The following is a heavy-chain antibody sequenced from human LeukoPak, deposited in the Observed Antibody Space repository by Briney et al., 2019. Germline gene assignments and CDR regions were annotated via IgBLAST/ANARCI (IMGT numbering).Heavy chain of an antibody. Sequence: GGPLRLSCSTSGFTFSNFVMQWVRQTPGKGLEYVSVISTDGSQYYPDSVKGRFTIFRDNSKNTLYLQMNSLRPEDTAIHYCAKNDGNIWQPHSWGQGTLVTVSS. J-gene: IGHJ4*02. CDR1: GFTFSNFV. CDR3: AKNDGNIWQPHS. V-gene: IGHV3-64D*06. CDR2: ISTDGSQ.